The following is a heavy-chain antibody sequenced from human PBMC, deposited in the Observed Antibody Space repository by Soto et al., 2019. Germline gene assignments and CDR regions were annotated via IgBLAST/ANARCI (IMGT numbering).Heavy chain of an antibody. CDR1: GGTFSSYA. CDR3: ARDSEQWLEEAYGMDV. V-gene: IGHV1-69*13. CDR2: IIPIFGTA. D-gene: IGHD6-19*01. Sequence: SVKVSCKASGGTFSSYAISWVRQAPGQGLEWVGGIIPIFGTANYAQKFQGRVTITADESTSTAYMELSSLRSEDTAVYYCARDSEQWLEEAYGMDVWGQGTTVTVS. J-gene: IGHJ6*02.